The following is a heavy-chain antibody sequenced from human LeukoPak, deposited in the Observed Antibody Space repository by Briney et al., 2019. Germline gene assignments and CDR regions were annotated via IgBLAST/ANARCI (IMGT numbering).Heavy chain of an antibody. CDR1: GFNFSAYA. J-gene: IGHJ4*02. Sequence: PGGSLRLSCAASGFNFSAYAMHWVRQAPGKGLEWVALISYDGNNKYSADSVKGRFTISRDNSKNTLYLQMNSLRAENTAVYYCARDRRGYSYGYGFDSWGQGTLVTVSS. D-gene: IGHD5-18*01. CDR3: ARDRRGYSYGYGFDS. CDR2: ISYDGNNK. V-gene: IGHV3-30-3*01.